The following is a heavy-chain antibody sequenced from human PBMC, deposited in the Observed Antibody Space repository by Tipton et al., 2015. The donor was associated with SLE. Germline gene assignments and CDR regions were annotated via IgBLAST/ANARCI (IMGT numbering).Heavy chain of an antibody. Sequence: TPSLTCTVSGGSISSYYWSWIRQPPGKGLEWIGYIYYSGSTNYNPSLKSRVTISVDTSKSQFSLKLSSVTAADTAVYYCAREEANYYDSSHAFDIWGQGTLVTVSS. CDR3: AREEANYYDSSHAFDI. J-gene: IGHJ3*02. D-gene: IGHD3-22*01. CDR2: IYYSGST. CDR1: GGSISSYY. V-gene: IGHV4-59*01.